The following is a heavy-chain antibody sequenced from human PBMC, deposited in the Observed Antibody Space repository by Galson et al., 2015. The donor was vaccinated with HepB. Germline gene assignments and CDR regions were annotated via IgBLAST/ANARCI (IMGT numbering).Heavy chain of an antibody. D-gene: IGHD3-10*01. CDR3: ARVGNYYGSRGMDV. J-gene: IGHJ6*02. V-gene: IGHV4-31*03. Sequence: TLSLTCTVSGGSISSGGYYWSWIRQHPGKGLEWIGYIYYSGSTYYNPSLKSRLTISEDTSKDQFSLKLSSVTAADTAVYYCARVGNYYGSRGMDVWGQGTTVTVSS. CDR2: IYYSGST. CDR1: GGSISSGGYY.